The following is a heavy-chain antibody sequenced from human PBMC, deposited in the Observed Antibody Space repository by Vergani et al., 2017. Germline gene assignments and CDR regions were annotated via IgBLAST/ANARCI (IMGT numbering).Heavy chain of an antibody. V-gene: IGHV3-53*02. D-gene: IGHD3-10*01. CDR2: IYSGGST. CDR1: GFTVSSNY. CDR3: ARSIYGSGSSYFDY. Sequence: EVQLVETGGGLIQPGGSLRLSCAASGFTVSSNYMSWVRQAPGKGLEWVSVIYSGGSTYYADSVKGRFTISRDNSKNTLYLQMNSLRAEDTAVYYCARSIYGSGSSYFDYWGQGTLVTVSS. J-gene: IGHJ4*02.